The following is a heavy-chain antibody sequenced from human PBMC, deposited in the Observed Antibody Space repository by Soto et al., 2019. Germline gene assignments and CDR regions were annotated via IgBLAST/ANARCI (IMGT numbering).Heavy chain of an antibody. Sequence: HGESLKISCKGSGYSFTSYWIGWVRQKPGNALEWMGMIFPADSDTRYSPSFQGQVTISADRSISTAYLQWNSLKASDTAMYYCARGLKTTRRGTFDYWGQGTLVTVSS. V-gene: IGHV5-51*01. CDR1: GYSFTSYW. CDR3: ARGLKTTRRGTFDY. J-gene: IGHJ4*02. CDR2: IFPADSDT. D-gene: IGHD3-16*01.